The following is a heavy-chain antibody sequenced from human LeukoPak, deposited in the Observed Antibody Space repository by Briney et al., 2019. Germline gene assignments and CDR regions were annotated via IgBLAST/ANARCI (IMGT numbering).Heavy chain of an antibody. D-gene: IGHD2-8*02. CDR3: AKDPTVLVPLYYYYGMDV. CDR2: ISGSGGST. J-gene: IGHJ6*02. V-gene: IGHV3-23*01. CDR1: GFTFSSYA. Sequence: GGSLRLSCAASGFTFSSYAMSWVRQAPGKGLEWVSAISGSGGSTYYADSVKGRFTISRDNSKNTLYLQMNSLRAEDTAVYYCAKDPTVLVPLYYYYGMDVWGQGTTVTVSS.